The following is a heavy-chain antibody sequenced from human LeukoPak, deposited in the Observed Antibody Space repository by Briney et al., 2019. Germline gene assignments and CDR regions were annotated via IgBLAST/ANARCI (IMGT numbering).Heavy chain of an antibody. CDR1: GGSISSSSYY. V-gene: IGHV4-39*07. J-gene: IGHJ4*02. CDR2: IYYSGST. D-gene: IGHD1-1*01. Sequence: PSETLSLTCTVSGGSISSSSYYWGWIRQPPGKGLEWIGSIYYSGSTYYNPSLKSRVTISVDTSKNQFSLKLSSVTAADTAVYYCARMELEGIFYWGQGTLVTVSS. CDR3: ARMELEGIFY.